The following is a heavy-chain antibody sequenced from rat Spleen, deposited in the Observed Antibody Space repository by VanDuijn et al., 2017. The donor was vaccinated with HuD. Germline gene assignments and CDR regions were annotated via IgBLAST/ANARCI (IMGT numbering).Heavy chain of an antibody. J-gene: IGHJ2*01. V-gene: IGHV5-25*01. D-gene: IGHD1-1*01. CDR2: ISYNGGST. CDR3: ARHVVYYFDY. CDR1: GFIFSTYG. Sequence: EVQLVESGGGLVQPGRSMKLSCAASGFIFSTYGMAWVRQAPKKGLEWVAYISYNGGSTYYRDSVKGRFTISRDNRKSTLYLQMDSLRSEDTATYYCARHVVYYFDYWGQGVMVTVSS.